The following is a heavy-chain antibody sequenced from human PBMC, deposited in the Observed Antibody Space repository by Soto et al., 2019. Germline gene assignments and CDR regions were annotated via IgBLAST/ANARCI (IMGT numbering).Heavy chain of an antibody. D-gene: IGHD3-10*01. CDR3: ARVRGSGSYYNGYYFDY. V-gene: IGHV3-7*01. CDR1: GFTFSSYW. Sequence: EVQLVESGGGLVQPGGSLRLSCAASGFTFSSYWMSWVRQAPGKGLEWVANIQQDESEKYYVDSVKGRFTISRDNAKHTQYLKMDSPRDEDTAVYYCARVRGSGSYYNGYYFDYWGQGTLVTVSS. J-gene: IGHJ4*02. CDR2: IQQDESEK.